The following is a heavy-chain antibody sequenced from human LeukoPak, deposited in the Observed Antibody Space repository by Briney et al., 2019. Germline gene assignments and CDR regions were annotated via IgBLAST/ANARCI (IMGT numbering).Heavy chain of an antibody. J-gene: IGHJ4*02. V-gene: IGHV4-39*01. D-gene: IGHD1-26*01. CDR2: IYYSGTT. CDR3: ARQARGSYPEFDH. Sequence: SETLSLTCTVSGGSISSSTYYWAWIRQPPGKGLEWIGAIYYSGTTYYNPSLRGRVTISVDTSKNHFSLKLSSVTAADTAVYYCARQARGSYPEFDHWGQGTLVTVSS. CDR1: GGSISSSTYY.